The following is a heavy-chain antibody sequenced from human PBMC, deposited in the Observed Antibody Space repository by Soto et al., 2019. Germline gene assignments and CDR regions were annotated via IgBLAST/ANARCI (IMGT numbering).Heavy chain of an antibody. D-gene: IGHD3-16*02. J-gene: IGHJ4*02. CDR3: AKVAPNYDYIWGSYRPFDY. CDR2: ISGSGGST. CDR1: GFTFSSYA. Sequence: EVQLLESGGGLVQPGGSLRLSCAASGFTFSSYAMSWVRQAPGKGLEWVSAISGSGGSTYYADSVKGRFTISRDNSKNTLYLQMNSLRAEDTAVYYCAKVAPNYDYIWGSYRPFDYWGQGTLVTVSS. V-gene: IGHV3-23*01.